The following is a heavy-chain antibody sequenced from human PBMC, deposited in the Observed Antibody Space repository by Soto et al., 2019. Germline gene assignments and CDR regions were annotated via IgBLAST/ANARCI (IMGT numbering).Heavy chain of an antibody. CDR2: IYYSGST. CDR3: AGERGYCSGGSCPVDY. D-gene: IGHD2-15*01. CDR1: GGSISSSSYY. V-gene: IGHV4-39*01. Sequence: QLQLQESGPGLVKPSETLSLTCTVSGGSISSSSYYWGWIRQPPGKGLEWIGSIYYSGSTYYNPSLKDRVPISVAPSENQSPLKLSPVTAADTALYSCAGERGYCSGGSCPVDYWGQGTLVTVFS. J-gene: IGHJ4*02.